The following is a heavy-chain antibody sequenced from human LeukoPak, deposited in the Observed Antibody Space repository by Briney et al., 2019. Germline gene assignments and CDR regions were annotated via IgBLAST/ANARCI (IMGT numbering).Heavy chain of an antibody. D-gene: IGHD6-13*01. CDR3: SKSLSSWYNY. Sequence: GGSLRLSCATSGFKFDNYAMSWVRQAPGKGLEWVATVSNSGGDIYYADSVMGRFTISRRNSQSTVYLQMNGLRVEDTALYYCSKSLSSWYNYWGQGTLVTVSS. J-gene: IGHJ4*02. CDR2: VSNSGGDI. V-gene: IGHV3-23*01. CDR1: GFKFDNYA.